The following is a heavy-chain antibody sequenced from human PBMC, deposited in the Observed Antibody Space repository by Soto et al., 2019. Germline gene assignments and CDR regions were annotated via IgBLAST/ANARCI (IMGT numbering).Heavy chain of an antibody. V-gene: IGHV1-8*01. J-gene: IGHJ4*02. CDR2: MNPNSGNT. CDR1: GYTFTSYD. D-gene: IGHD3-16*01. Sequence: ASVKVSCKASGYTFTSYDINWVRQATGQGLEWMGWMNPNSGNTGYAQKFQGRVTMTRNTSISTAYMELSSLRSEDTAVYCCARSPLGVNPQFDYWGQGTLVTVSS. CDR3: ARSPLGVNPQFDY.